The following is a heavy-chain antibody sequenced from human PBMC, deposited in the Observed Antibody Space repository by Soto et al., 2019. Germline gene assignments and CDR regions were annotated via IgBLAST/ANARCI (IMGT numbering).Heavy chain of an antibody. CDR1: GFTFSSYW. V-gene: IGHV3-74*01. Sequence: EVQLVESGGGLVQPGESLRLSCAASGFTFSSYWMHWVRQAPGKGLVWVSRINSDGSSTSYAGSVKGRFTISRDNAKNTLYMKMNSRGAEDRVVYYCVRTSLGVAAAPGEDYGGQGPLVPVSS. D-gene: IGHD2-15*01. J-gene: IGHJ4*02. CDR3: VRTSLGVAAAPGEDY. CDR2: INSDGSST.